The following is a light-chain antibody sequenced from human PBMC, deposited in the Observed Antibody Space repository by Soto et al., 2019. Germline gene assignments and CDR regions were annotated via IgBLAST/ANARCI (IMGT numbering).Light chain of an antibody. CDR2: LNSDGSH. CDR3: QTWGTGIRV. CDR1: SGHSSYA. V-gene: IGLV4-69*01. Sequence: QLVLTQSPSASASLGASVKLTCTLSSGHSSYAIAWHQQQPEKGPRYLMKLNSDGSHCKGDGIPDRFSGSSSGAERYLTISSLQSEDEADYYCQTWGTGIRVFGGGTKVTVL. J-gene: IGLJ2*01.